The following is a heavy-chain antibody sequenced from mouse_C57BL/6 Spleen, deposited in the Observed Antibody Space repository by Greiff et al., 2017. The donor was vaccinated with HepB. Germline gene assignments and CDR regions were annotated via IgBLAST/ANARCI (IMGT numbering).Heavy chain of an antibody. CDR3: ARGDSKYYFDY. Sequence: EVQVVESGGGLVKPGGSLKLSCAASGFTFSSYAMSWVRQTPEKRLEWVATISDGGSYTYYPDNVKGRFTISRDNAKNNLYLQMSHLKSEDTAMYYCARGDSKYYFDYWGQGTTLTVSS. D-gene: IGHD2-5*01. CDR2: ISDGGSYT. V-gene: IGHV5-4*01. J-gene: IGHJ2*01. CDR1: GFTFSSYA.